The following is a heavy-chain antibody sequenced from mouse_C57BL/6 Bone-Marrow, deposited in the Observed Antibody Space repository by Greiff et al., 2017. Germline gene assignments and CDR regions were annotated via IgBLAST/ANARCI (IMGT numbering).Heavy chain of an antibody. CDR2: ISDGGSYT. CDR1: GFTFSSYA. CDR3: ARDWDYGSSYYYAMDY. V-gene: IGHV5-4*01. J-gene: IGHJ4*01. Sequence: EVKLMESGGGLVKPGGSLKLSCAASGFTFSSYALSWVRQTPEKRLEWVATISDGGSYTYYPDNVKGRFTISRDNAKNNLYLQMSHLKSEDTAMYYCARDWDYGSSYYYAMDYWGQGTSVTVSS. D-gene: IGHD1-1*01.